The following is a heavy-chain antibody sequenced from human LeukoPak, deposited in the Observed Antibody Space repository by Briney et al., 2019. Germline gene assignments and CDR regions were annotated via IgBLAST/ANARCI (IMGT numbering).Heavy chain of an antibody. CDR1: GGTFSSYA. CDR2: IIPIFGTA. J-gene: IGHJ4*02. CDR3: AVAGGSGSSFDY. Sequence: SVKVSCKASGGTFSSYAISWVRQAPGQGLEWMGGIIPIFGTANYAQKFQGRVTITTDESTSTAYMELSSLRSEDTAVYYCAVAGGSGSSFDYWGQGTLVTVSS. V-gene: IGHV1-69*05. D-gene: IGHD3-10*01.